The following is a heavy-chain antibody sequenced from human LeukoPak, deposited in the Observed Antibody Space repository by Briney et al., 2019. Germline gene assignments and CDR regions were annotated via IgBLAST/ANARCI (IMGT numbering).Heavy chain of an antibody. V-gene: IGHV3-74*01. CDR2: INTDGSST. CDR1: GFTFSSFW. D-gene: IGHD3-22*01. Sequence: GGSLRLSCAASGFTFSSFWMHWVRQAPGKGLVWVSRINTDGSSTDYADSVKGRFTISRDNAKNTLYLQMNSLRAEDTAVYYCASTPPNHYYASSGYYPDYWGQGTLVTVSS. CDR3: ASTPPNHYYASSGYYPDY. J-gene: IGHJ4*02.